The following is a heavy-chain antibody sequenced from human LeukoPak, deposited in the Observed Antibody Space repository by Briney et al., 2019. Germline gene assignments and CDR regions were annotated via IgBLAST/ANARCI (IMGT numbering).Heavy chain of an antibody. V-gene: IGHV3-7*01. D-gene: IGHD1-1*01. CDR1: GFTFSSYW. CDR2: IKKDGSEK. Sequence: AGGSLRLSCAASGFTFSSYWMSWVRQAPGKGLEWVANIKKDGSEKYYVDSVKGRFTISRDNAKNSLYLQMNSLRAEDTAVYSCARDRLLEDRDYHNYYYMDVWGKGTTVTVS. J-gene: IGHJ6*03. CDR3: ARDRLLEDRDYHNYYYMDV.